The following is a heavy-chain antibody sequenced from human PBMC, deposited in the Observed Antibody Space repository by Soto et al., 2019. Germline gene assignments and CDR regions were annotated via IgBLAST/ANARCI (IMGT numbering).Heavy chain of an antibody. D-gene: IGHD5-12*01. CDR2: TIPLLNVA. CDR1: GGTFSTST. V-gene: IGHV1-69*08. CDR3: ARDSPIGSTFSGYDAIDS. Sequence: QVQLVQSGAEVKKPGSSVKVSCKASGGTFSTSTFTWVRQAPGQGLEWMGRTIPLLNVADYAQDFQGRLTITADKSTNTTYMALTSLTSKDTAVYFCARDSPIGSTFSGYDAIDSWGQGTLVTVSS. J-gene: IGHJ4*02.